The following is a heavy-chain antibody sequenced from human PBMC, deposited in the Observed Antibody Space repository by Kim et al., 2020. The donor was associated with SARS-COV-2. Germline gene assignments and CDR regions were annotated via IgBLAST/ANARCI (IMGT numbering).Heavy chain of an antibody. D-gene: IGHD5-12*01. V-gene: IGHV3-9*01. CDR2: ISWNSGSI. Sequence: GGSLRLSCAASGFTFDDYAMHWVRQAPGKGLEWVSGISWNSGSIGYADSVKGRFTISRDNAKNSLYLQMNSLRAEDTALYYCAKDEGGTIVATASSFDYWGQGTLVTVSS. J-gene: IGHJ4*02. CDR1: GFTFDDYA. CDR3: AKDEGGTIVATASSFDY.